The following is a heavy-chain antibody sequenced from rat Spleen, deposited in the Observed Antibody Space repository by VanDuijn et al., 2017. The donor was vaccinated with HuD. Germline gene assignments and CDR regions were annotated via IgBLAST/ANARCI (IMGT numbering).Heavy chain of an antibody. CDR2: ITNTGASI. J-gene: IGHJ3*01. CDR3: TTWFAY. CDR1: GFTFNNYW. Sequence: EVQLVESGGGLVQPGRSLKLSCVASGFTFNNYWMTWIRQAPGKGLEWVASITNTGASIYYPDSVKGRFTISRDNAQNTLYLQMNSLRSEDTATYYCTTWFAYWGQGTLVTVSS. V-gene: IGHV5-31*01.